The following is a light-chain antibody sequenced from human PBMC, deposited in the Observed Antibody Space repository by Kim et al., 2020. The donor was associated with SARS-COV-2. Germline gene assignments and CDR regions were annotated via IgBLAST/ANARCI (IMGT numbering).Light chain of an antibody. CDR2: YDV. CDR3: QVWHSGSNHWV. Sequence: SYELTQPPSLSVAPGATARITCEEVNIGSKAVHWYQQRPGQAPVLVIYYDVDRPSGIPERFSGSNSGTAATLTITRVEPGDEADYYCQVWHSGSNHWVFG. CDR1: NIGSKA. J-gene: IGLJ3*02. V-gene: IGLV3-21*04.